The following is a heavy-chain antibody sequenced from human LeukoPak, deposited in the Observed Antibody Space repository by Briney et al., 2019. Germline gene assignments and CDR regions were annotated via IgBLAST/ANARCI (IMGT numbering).Heavy chain of an antibody. Sequence: GGSLRLSCAASGFTFSNAWMSWVRQAPGKGLEWVGRIKSKTDGGTTDYAAPVKGRFTISRDDSKNTLYLQMNSLKTEDTAVYYCITDRYYDPDFDYWGQGTLVTVSS. D-gene: IGHD3-22*01. CDR1: GFTFSNAW. V-gene: IGHV3-15*01. CDR3: ITDRYYDPDFDY. J-gene: IGHJ4*02. CDR2: IKSKTDGGTT.